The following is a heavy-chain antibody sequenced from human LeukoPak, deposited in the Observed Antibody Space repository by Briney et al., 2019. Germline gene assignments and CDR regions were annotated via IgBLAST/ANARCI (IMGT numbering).Heavy chain of an antibody. CDR2: MNPNSGNT. CDR1: GYTFTSYD. V-gene: IGHV1-8*01. Sequence: ASVKVSCKASGYTFTSYDITWVRQAPGQGLEWMGWMNPNSGNTSYAQKFQGRVTMTRNTSISTAYMELSSLRSEDTAVYYCARRVASSGTPLGYWGQGTLVTVSS. CDR3: ARRVASSGTPLGY. J-gene: IGHJ4*02. D-gene: IGHD3-22*01.